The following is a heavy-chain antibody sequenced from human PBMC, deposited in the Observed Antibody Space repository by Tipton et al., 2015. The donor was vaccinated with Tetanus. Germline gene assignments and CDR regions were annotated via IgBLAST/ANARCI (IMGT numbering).Heavy chain of an antibody. CDR3: ARDVDSGNYYPRGY. D-gene: IGHD1-26*01. Sequence: QVQLVQSGAEMKKPGSSVKVSCKASGGTFTRYAINWVRQAPGQGLEWMGWIHPDTGNPTYAQGFTGRFVFSFDTSDSTAFLQISSLKAEDTAIYFCARDVDSGNYYPRGYWGQGTLVTVSS. V-gene: IGHV7-4-1*02. J-gene: IGHJ4*02. CDR1: GGTFTRYA. CDR2: IHPDTGNP.